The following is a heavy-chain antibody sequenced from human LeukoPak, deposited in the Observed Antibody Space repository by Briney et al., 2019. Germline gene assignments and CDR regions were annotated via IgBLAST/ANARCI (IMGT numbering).Heavy chain of an antibody. CDR2: INPNSGGT. CDR3: ARDPSIAARFASIHALWYFDY. Sequence: ASVKVSCKASGYTLTGYYMHWVRQAPGQGLEWMGWINPNSGGTNYAQKFQGRVTMTRDTSISTAYMELSRLRSDDTAVYYCARDPSIAARFASIHALWYFDYWGQGTLVTVSS. D-gene: IGHD6-6*01. V-gene: IGHV1-2*02. J-gene: IGHJ4*02. CDR1: GYTLTGYY.